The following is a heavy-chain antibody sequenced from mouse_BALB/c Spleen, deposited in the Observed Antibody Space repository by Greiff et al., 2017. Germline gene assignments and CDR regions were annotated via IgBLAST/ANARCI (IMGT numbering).Heavy chain of an antibody. CDR1: GFTFSSYT. CDR3: ARQGIHYYGSSYPFAY. J-gene: IGHJ3*01. V-gene: IGHV5-12-2*01. Sequence: EVKVEESGGGLVQPGGSLKLSCAASGFTFSSYTMSWVRQTPEKRLEWVAYISNGGGSTYYPDTVKGRFTISRDNAKNTLYLQMSSLKSEDTAMYYCARQGIHYYGSSYPFAYWGQGTLVTVSA. D-gene: IGHD1-1*01. CDR2: ISNGGGST.